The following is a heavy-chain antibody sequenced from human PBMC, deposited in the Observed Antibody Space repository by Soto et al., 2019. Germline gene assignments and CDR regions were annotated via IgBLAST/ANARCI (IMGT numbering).Heavy chain of an antibody. D-gene: IGHD5-12*01. V-gene: IGHV1-69*12. J-gene: IGHJ5*02. CDR1: GGTFSSYA. CDR3: ARDGTWLRGYWFAH. Sequence: QVQLVQSGAEVKKPGSSVKVSCKASGGTFSSYAISWVRQAPGQGLEWMGGIIPIFGTANYAQKFQGRVTITADEYTSTDYMELSNLRSEDTAVYYCARDGTWLRGYWFAHWGQGTLVTVSS. CDR2: IIPIFGTA.